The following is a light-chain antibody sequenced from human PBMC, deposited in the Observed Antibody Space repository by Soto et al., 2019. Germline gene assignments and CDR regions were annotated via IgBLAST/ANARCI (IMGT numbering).Light chain of an antibody. V-gene: IGLV2-14*01. Sequence: QSVLTQPASVSGSPGQSITISCTGTSSDVGGYNYVSWYQQQSGKAPKLMIHEVSNRPSGVSNRFSGSKSGNTASLTISGLQAEDEADYYCSSYTSSRAYVFGIGTKGHRP. CDR3: SSYTSSRAYV. CDR1: SSDVGGYNY. J-gene: IGLJ1*01. CDR2: EVS.